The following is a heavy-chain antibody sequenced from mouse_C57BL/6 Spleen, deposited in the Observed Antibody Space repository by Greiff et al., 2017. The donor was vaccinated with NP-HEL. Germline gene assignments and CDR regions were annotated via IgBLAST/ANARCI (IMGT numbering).Heavy chain of an antibody. CDR1: GFTFSSYG. V-gene: IGHV5-6*01. CDR2: ISSGGSYT. CDR3: ARLTGTDAMDY. Sequence: EVKLVESGGDLVKPGGSLKLSCAASGFTFSSYGMSWVRQTPDKRLEWVATISSGGSYTYYPDSVKGRFTISRDNAKNTLYLQMSSLKSEDTAMYYCARLTGTDAMDYWGKGTSVTVSS. D-gene: IGHD4-1*01. J-gene: IGHJ4*01.